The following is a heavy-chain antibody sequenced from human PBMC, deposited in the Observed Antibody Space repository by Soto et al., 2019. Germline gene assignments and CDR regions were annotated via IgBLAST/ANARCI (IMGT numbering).Heavy chain of an antibody. J-gene: IGHJ4*02. CDR1: GFTFSSYG. D-gene: IGHD2-8*01. Sequence: PGGSLRLSCAASGFTFSSYGMHWVRQAPGKGLEWVSAISGSGGSTYYADSVKGRFTISRDNSKNTLYLQMNSLRVEDTAIYYCVRDAVVSGVDYFDNWGQGTLVTVSS. CDR2: ISGSGGST. V-gene: IGHV3-23*01. CDR3: VRDAVVSGVDYFDN.